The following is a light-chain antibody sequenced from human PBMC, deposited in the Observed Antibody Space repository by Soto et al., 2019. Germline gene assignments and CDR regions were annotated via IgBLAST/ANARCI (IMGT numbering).Light chain of an antibody. Sequence: DIQMTQPPSSVSASVGDRVTIACRASQGISSWLAWYQQKPGKAPKLLIYAASSLKSGVPSKFSGSGSGTDFALTSSRLHPEDLATYYCQQANSFPLTGRGGTEVELK. CDR1: QGISSW. CDR2: AAS. CDR3: QQANSFPLT. V-gene: IGKV1-12*01. J-gene: IGKJ4*02.